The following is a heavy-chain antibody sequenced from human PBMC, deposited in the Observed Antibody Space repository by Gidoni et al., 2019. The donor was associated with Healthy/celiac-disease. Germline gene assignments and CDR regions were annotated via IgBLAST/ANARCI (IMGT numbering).Heavy chain of an antibody. Sequence: QVQLQESGPGLVKPSQTLSLTCTVSGGSISRGGYYWSWIRQHPGKGLEWIGYIYYSGSTYYNPSLKSRVTISVDTSKNQFSLKLSSVTAADTAVYYCARVGGVVPAAMEGYYFDYWGQGTLVTVSS. D-gene: IGHD2-2*01. J-gene: IGHJ4*02. V-gene: IGHV4-31*03. CDR1: GGSISRGGYY. CDR3: ARVGGVVPAAMEGYYFDY. CDR2: IYYSGST.